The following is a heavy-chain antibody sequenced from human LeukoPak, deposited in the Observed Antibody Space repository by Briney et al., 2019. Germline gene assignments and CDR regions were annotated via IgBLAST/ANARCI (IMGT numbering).Heavy chain of an antibody. CDR3: ARPKDSGYDYFDP. CDR1: GYTFTGYY. Sequence: ASVTVSCKASGYTFTGYYMHWVRQAPGQGLESMGWINPNTGGTYYAQKFQGRVTMTRDTSISTAYMELSSLISDDTAVYYCARPKDSGYDYFDPWGQGTLVTVSS. V-gene: IGHV1-2*02. D-gene: IGHD5-12*01. CDR2: INPNTGGT. J-gene: IGHJ5*02.